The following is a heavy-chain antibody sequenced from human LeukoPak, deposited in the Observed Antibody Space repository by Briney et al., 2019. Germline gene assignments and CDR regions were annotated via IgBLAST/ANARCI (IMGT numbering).Heavy chain of an antibody. CDR2: ISGSGGST. Sequence: GGSLRLSCAASGFTFSSYAMGWVRQAPGKGLEWVSAISGSGGSTYYADSVRGRFTISRDNSKNTLYLQMNSLRAEDTAVYYCAKDLGYGGSYSDYWGQGTLVTVSS. CDR3: AKDLGYGGSYSDY. CDR1: GFTFSSYA. D-gene: IGHD1-26*01. J-gene: IGHJ4*02. V-gene: IGHV3-23*01.